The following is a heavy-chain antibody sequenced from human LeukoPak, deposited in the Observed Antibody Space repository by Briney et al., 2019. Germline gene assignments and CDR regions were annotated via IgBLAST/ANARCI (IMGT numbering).Heavy chain of an antibody. J-gene: IGHJ3*02. V-gene: IGHV1-18*01. CDR1: GYTFTSYG. CDR3: ARADEQLVRLRHPLDAFDI. CDR2: ISAYNGNT. Sequence: ASVKVSCEASGYTFTSYGISWVRQAPGQGLEWMGWISAYNGNTNYAQKLQGRVTMTTDTSTSTAYMELRSLRSDDTAVYYCARADEQLVRLRHPLDAFDIWGQGTIVTVS. D-gene: IGHD6-13*01.